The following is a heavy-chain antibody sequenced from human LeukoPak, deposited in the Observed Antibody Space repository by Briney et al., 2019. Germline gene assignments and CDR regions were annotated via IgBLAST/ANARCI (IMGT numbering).Heavy chain of an antibody. CDR3: ARAIAAAGVWFDP. CDR1: GGSISSYY. D-gene: IGHD6-13*01. Sequence: PSETLSLTCTVSGGSISSYYWSWIRRPPGKGLEWIGYIYYSGSTNYNPSLKSRVSISVDTSKNQFSLKLSSVTAADTAVYYCARAIAAAGVWFDPWGQGTLVTVSS. V-gene: IGHV4-59*01. J-gene: IGHJ5*02. CDR2: IYYSGST.